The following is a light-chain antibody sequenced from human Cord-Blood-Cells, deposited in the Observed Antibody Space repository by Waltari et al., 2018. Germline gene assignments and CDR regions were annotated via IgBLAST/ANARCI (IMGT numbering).Light chain of an antibody. J-gene: IGKJ4*01. V-gene: IGKV1-5*03. Sequence: DIQMTQSPSTLSASVGDRVTITCRASQSISSWLAWYQQKPGKAPKILLYKASSLESGVPSRFSVSGSGTEFTLTISSLQPDDFATYYGQQYNSYSLTFGGGTKVEIK. CDR2: KAS. CDR1: QSISSW. CDR3: QQYNSYSLT.